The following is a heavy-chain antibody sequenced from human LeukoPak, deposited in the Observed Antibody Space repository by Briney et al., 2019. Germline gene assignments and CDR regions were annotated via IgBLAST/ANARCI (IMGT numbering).Heavy chain of an antibody. CDR2: IIPILGIA. D-gene: IGHD3-10*01. J-gene: IGHJ4*02. Sequence: GASVKVSCKASGGTFSSYAISWVRQAPGQGLEWMGRIIPILGIANYAQKFQGRVTITADKSTSTAYMELSSLRSEDTAVYYCACRGGSGSYYYDYWGQGTLVTVSS. CDR1: GGTFSSYA. CDR3: ACRGGSGSYYYDY. V-gene: IGHV1-69*04.